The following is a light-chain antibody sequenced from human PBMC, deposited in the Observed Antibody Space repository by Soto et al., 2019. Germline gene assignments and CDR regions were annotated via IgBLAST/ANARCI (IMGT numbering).Light chain of an antibody. V-gene: IGKV3-20*01. J-gene: IGKJ1*01. CDR1: QSFSRTH. Sequence: EIVLTQSPGTLSLSPGERATLSCRASQSFSRTHLAWYQQKPGQPPRLLIYGASSRAADIPDRFSGSGSGTDFTLTISRLEPEDFAVYFCQQSGSSPWTFGQGTKVDIK. CDR2: GAS. CDR3: QQSGSSPWT.